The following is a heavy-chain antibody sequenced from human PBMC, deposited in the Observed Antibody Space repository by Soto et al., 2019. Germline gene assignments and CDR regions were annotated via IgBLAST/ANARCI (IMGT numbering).Heavy chain of an antibody. J-gene: IGHJ3*01. CDR3: ARMGDYYDNAGDAFDL. D-gene: IGHD3-22*01. Sequence: QVTLKESGPVLVKPTETLTLTCTVSGFSLSNARMGVSWIRQPPGKALEWLAHIFANDEESYNTSLRSRLTISRDTSKNQVVLTMTNIDPVDTATYYCARMGDYYDNAGDAFDLWGQGTRVTVSS. CDR2: IFANDEE. V-gene: IGHV2-26*01. CDR1: GFSLSNARMG.